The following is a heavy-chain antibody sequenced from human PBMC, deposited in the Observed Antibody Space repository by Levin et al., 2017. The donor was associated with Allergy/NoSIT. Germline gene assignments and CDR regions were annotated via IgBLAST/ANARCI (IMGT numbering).Heavy chain of an antibody. J-gene: IGHJ3*02. CDR2: LRYSGDTT. D-gene: IGHD1-26*01. CDR1: GFTFTSYT. V-gene: IGHV3-23*01. Sequence: GGSLRLSCAASGFTFTSYTMTWVRQAPGRGLEWVSTLRYSGDTTHYADSVKGRFTISRDGSRDTLFLQMNSLRPEDTSVYYCAKGVSSGCPYLAFAMWGQATMVTVSS. CDR3: AKGVSSGCPYLAFAM.